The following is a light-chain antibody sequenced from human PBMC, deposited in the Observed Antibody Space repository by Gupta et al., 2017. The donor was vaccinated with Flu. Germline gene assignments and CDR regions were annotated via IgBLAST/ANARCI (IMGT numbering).Light chain of an antibody. CDR2: DAS. CDR3: QQSSTTPHA. CDR1: QDIMTY. J-gene: IGKJ2*01. V-gene: IGKV1-39*01. Sequence: DIEMSQSPSSLSASVGDRVTITCRSSQDIMTYVNWYQQKPGKAPKLLIHDASILQNGVPERFIGYGSETTFTLTITGLQSEDFGVFYCQQSSTTPHAFGQGTKLDIK.